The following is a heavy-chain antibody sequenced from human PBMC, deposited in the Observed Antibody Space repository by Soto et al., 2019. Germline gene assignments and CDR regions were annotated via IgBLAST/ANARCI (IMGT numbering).Heavy chain of an antibody. CDR3: VRGGGAPLGAFDI. Sequence: PSEALSLTCTVSGGSITSYYWSWIRQPPGKGLEWIGYIFNSGNTNYNPSLTSRVTLSVDTSKNQLSLKVTSVNAADTAVYYCVRGGGAPLGAFDIWGKGKMVTV. CDR1: GGSITSYY. J-gene: IGHJ3*02. CDR2: IFNSGNT. V-gene: IGHV4-59*01. D-gene: IGHD3-16*01.